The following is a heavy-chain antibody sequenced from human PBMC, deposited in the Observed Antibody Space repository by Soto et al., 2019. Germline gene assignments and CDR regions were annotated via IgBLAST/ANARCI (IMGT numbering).Heavy chain of an antibody. J-gene: IGHJ4*02. CDR1: GFTFSSYW. CDR3: ARDVAPGYFDF. CDR2: INNDGSST. Sequence: PGGSLRLSCAASGFTFSSYWMHWVRQSPGKGLMWVSRINNDGSSTSDADSVKGRFTISRDNAKSTLYLQLNSLRAEDTAVYYCARDVAPGYFDFWGQGTPVTVSS. V-gene: IGHV3-74*01. D-gene: IGHD2-21*01.